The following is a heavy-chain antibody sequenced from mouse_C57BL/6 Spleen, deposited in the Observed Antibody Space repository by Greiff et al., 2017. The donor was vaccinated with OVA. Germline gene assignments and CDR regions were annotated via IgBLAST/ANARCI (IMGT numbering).Heavy chain of an antibody. CDR1: GFTFSDYG. CDR3: ARPLTTVVATPDY. V-gene: IGHV5-17*01. CDR2: ISSGSSTI. Sequence: EVQGVESGGGLVKPGGSLKLSCAASGFTFSDYGMHWVRQAPEKGLEWVAYISSGSSTIYYADTVKGRFPISRDNAKNTLFLQRSSLRSEDTAMYYGARPLTTVVATPDYWGQGTTLTVSS. J-gene: IGHJ2*01. D-gene: IGHD1-1*01.